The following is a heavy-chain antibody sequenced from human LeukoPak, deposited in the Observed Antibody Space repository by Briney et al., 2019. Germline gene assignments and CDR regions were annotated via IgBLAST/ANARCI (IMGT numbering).Heavy chain of an antibody. CDR1: GFTFSSYS. V-gene: IGHV3-30*03. CDR3: ARDRAWDYLDS. CDR2: ISSDGGKK. D-gene: IGHD1-26*01. Sequence: PGGSLRLSCAASGFTFSSYSMNWVRQAPGKGLEWVAVISSDGGKKSYADSVKGRFTISRDNSKNTLYLQMDSLRVEDTAIYYCARDRAWDYLDSWDQGPLDTVSS. J-gene: IGHJ4*02.